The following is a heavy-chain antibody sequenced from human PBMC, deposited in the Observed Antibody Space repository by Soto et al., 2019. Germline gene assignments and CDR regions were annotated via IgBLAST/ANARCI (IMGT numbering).Heavy chain of an antibody. V-gene: IGHV1-69*06. CDR3: AKDRRADWESYSYYAMDV. Sequence: QVQLVQSGAEVKKPGSSVKVSCKASGGTFNSFTISWARQAPGQRLEWMGGIIPIYGTANYAQTFQDRVTITADTSTYTAYVELTSLTSEDTAVYYCAKDRRADWESYSYYAMDVWGQGTTVTVSS. J-gene: IGHJ6*02. CDR2: IIPIYGTA. D-gene: IGHD1-26*01. CDR1: GGTFNSFT.